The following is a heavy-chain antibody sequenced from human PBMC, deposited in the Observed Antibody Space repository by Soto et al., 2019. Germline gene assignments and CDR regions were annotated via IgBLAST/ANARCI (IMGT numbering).Heavy chain of an antibody. J-gene: IGHJ4*02. CDR3: AKDRYLDHDSRGYLFDN. CDR1: GFTFNIYA. CDR2: ISRYGDFT. V-gene: IGHV3-23*01. D-gene: IGHD3-22*01. Sequence: GGSLRLSCAASGFTFNIYAMTWVRQAPGKGLEWVSAISRYGDFTYYADSVGGRFTISRDNSKNTLYLQMNSLRAEDTAVYYCAKDRYLDHDSRGYLFDNWGQGTLVTVSS.